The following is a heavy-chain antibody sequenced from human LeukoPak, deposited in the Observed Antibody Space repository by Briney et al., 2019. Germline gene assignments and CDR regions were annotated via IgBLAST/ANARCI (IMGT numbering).Heavy chain of an antibody. Sequence: GGSLRLSCAASGFTFRTYAMSWVRQAPGKGLEWVSAISGSGGTTYYADSVKGRFTISRDNSKNMLYLQMNSLRAEDTAVYYWAKVAIRVLGGGGRVDYWGQGTLVTVSS. CDR1: GFTFRTYA. CDR2: ISGSGGTT. CDR3: AKVAIRVLGGGGRVDY. J-gene: IGHJ4*02. V-gene: IGHV3-23*01. D-gene: IGHD2-21*01.